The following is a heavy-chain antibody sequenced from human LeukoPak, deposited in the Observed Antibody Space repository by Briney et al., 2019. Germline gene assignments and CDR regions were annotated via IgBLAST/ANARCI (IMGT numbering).Heavy chain of an antibody. CDR3: AKGTYYYDCSGYYPNDAFDI. CDR1: GGSISSYY. Sequence: PSETLSLTCTVSGGSISSYYWSWIRQPPGKGLEWIGYIYYSGSTNYNPSLKSRVTISVDTSKNQFPLKLSSVTAADTAVYYCAKGTYYYDCSGYYPNDAFDIWGQGTMVTVSS. V-gene: IGHV4-59*08. D-gene: IGHD3-22*01. CDR2: IYYSGST. J-gene: IGHJ3*02.